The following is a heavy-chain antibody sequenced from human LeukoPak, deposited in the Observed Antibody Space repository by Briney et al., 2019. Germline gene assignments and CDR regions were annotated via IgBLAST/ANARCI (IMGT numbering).Heavy chain of an antibody. CDR3: ARDRQLGSSGYYAAY. CDR2: ISAYNGNT. D-gene: IGHD3-22*01. J-gene: IGHJ4*02. CDR1: GYTFSCYG. Sequence: GASVKVSCKASGYTFSCYGISWVRQAPGQGLEWMGWISAYNGNTNYAQKVQGRVTLTTETSTSTAYMELRSLRSDDTAVYYCARDRQLGSSGYYAAYWGQGTLVTVSS. V-gene: IGHV1-18*01.